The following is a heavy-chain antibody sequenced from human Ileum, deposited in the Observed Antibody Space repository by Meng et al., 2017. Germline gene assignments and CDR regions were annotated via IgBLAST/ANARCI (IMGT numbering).Heavy chain of an antibody. J-gene: IGHJ4*02. CDR2: IHHSGRT. D-gene: IGHD1-26*01. CDR3: VRGPARETHDFDY. CDR1: GGSFNDYY. Sequence: QVQLNRWGAGLLKPSETLSLPCAVFGGSFNDYYWSWVRQSPGKGLEWIGQIHHSGRTNYKSSLERRVTISVDTSKSQFSLKLTSVTAADTAMYYCVRGPARETHDFDYWGQGALVTVSS. V-gene: IGHV4-34*01.